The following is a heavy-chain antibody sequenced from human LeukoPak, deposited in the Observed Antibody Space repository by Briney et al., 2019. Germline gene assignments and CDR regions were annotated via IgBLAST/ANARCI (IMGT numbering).Heavy chain of an antibody. J-gene: IGHJ4*02. CDR2: IYSGGDT. Sequence: GSLRLSCAASGFTVSRNYMSWVRQAPGKGLEWVSVIYSGGDTYYADFVKGRFTISRDNSKNTLYLQINSLTAEDTAVYYCANLPRGDYWGLGTLVTVSS. CDR3: ANLPRGDY. D-gene: IGHD3-10*01. V-gene: IGHV3-53*01. CDR1: GFTVSRNY.